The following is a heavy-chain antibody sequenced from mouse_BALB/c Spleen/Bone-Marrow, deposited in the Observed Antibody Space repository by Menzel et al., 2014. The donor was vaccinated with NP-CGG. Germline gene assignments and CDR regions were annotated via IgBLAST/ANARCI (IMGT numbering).Heavy chain of an antibody. CDR2: IDPANGNT. CDR1: GFNIKDTY. Sequence: EVKLMETGAELVKPGASVKLSCTASGFNIKDTYMHWVKQRPEQGLEWIGRIDPANGNTKYDQKFQGKATITADTSSNTAYLQLSSLTSEDTAVYYCARDSPYAMDYWGQGTSVTVSS. V-gene: IGHV14-3*02. J-gene: IGHJ4*01. CDR3: ARDSPYAMDY.